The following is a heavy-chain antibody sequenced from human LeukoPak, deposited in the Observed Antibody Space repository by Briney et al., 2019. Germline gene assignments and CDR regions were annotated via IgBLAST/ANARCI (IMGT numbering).Heavy chain of an antibody. CDR2: IRYDGTNK. CDR1: GFTFSSYN. D-gene: IGHD2-2*01. V-gene: IGHV3-30*02. J-gene: IGHJ5*02. Sequence: GGSLRLSCAASGFTFSSYNMNWVRQAPGKGLEWVAFIRYDGTNKYYTDSVKGRFTISRDSSKKTLYLQMNSLRAEDTAVYYCAKVNTSCSDPWGQGTLVTVSS. CDR3: AKVNTSCSDP.